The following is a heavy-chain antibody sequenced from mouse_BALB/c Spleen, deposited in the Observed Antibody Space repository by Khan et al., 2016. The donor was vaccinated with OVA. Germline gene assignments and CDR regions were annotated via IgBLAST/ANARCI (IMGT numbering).Heavy chain of an antibody. CDR1: GYTFTSYW. CDR3: ARENYYGRGCYAMDY. Sequence: DLVKPGASVKLSCKASGYTFTSYWINWIKQRPGQGLEWIGRIGPGSSNAYYNDMFTGKATLTVDTSSNTAYIQLSSLSSEDSDVYFCARENYYGRGCYAMDYWGQGVSVTVSA. J-gene: IGHJ4*01. CDR2: IGPGSSNA. V-gene: IGHV1S41*01. D-gene: IGHD1-1*01.